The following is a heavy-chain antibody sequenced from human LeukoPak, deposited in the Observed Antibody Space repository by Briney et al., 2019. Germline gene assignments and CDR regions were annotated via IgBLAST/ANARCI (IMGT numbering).Heavy chain of an antibody. CDR3: ARGPTV. V-gene: IGHV3-30*04. CDR2: ISYDGSNK. J-gene: IGHJ6*02. Sequence: GGSLRLSCAASGFTFSSYAMHWVRQAPGKGLEWVAVISYDGSNKYYAGSVKGRFTISRDNSKNTLYLQMNSLRAEDTAVYYCARGPTVWGQGTTVIVSS. CDR1: GFTFSSYA.